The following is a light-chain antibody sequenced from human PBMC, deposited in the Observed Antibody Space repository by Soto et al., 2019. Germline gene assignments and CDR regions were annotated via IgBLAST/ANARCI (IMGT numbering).Light chain of an antibody. CDR3: SSYSSRSTVV. CDR1: SSDVGGYKY. Sequence: QSVLTQPASVSGSPGQSITISCTGSSSDVGGYKYVSWYQQHPGKAPKLIIYEVSNRPSGVSNRFSGSKSGNTASLTISGLQAEDEAVYYCSSYSSRSTVVFGGGTKVTVL. V-gene: IGLV2-14*01. CDR2: EVS. J-gene: IGLJ3*02.